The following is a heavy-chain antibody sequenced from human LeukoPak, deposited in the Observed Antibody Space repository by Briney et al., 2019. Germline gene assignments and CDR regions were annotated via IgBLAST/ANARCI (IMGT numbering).Heavy chain of an antibody. CDR2: ISASGVMT. J-gene: IGHJ4*02. Sequence: PGGSLRLSCAASGFTFSSYSMNWVRQAPGKGLEWVSSISASGVMTYYADSVKGRFTVSRDNSKNSLYLQMSSLTAADTAVYYCARVTFIRYLDYWGQGTLVTVSS. CDR3: ARVTFIRYLDY. V-gene: IGHV3-23*01. CDR1: GFTFSSYS. D-gene: IGHD1-14*01.